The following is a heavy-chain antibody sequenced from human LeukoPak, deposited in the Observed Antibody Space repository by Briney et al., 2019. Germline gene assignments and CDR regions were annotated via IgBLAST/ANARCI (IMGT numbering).Heavy chain of an antibody. CDR1: GGYFSGYY. CDR3: ARAHSRYGDHVKGGMDV. Sequence: SETLSLTCAVYGGYFSGYYWSWIRQPPGKGLEWIGEINHSGSTNYNPSLKSRVTISVDTSKNQFSLKLSSVTAADTAVYYCARAHSRYGDHVKGGMDVWGQGTTVTVSS. V-gene: IGHV4-34*01. J-gene: IGHJ6*02. CDR2: INHSGST. D-gene: IGHD4-17*01.